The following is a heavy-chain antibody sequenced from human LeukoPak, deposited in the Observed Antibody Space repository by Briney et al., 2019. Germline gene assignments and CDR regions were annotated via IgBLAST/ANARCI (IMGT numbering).Heavy chain of an antibody. J-gene: IGHJ4*02. CDR3: ASRRQIYGSQSGGEFDY. V-gene: IGHV1-18*01. CDR1: GYTFTSYG. D-gene: IGHD6-13*01. Sequence: GASVKVSCKASGYTFTSYGISWVRQAPGQGLEWMGWISAYNGNTNYAQKLQGRVTMTTDTSTSTAYMELRSLRSDDTAVYYCASRRQIYGSQSGGEFDYWGQGTLVTVSS. CDR2: ISAYNGNT.